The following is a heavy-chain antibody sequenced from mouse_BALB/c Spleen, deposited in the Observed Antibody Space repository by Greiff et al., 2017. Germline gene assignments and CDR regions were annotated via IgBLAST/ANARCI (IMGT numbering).Heavy chain of an antibody. Sequence: EVQLQESGTVLARPGASVKMSCKASGYTFTSYWMHWVKQRPGQGLEWIGAIYPGNSDTSYNQKFKGKAKLTAVTSTSTAYMELSSLTNEDSAVYYCTREDYDYGFAYWGQGTLVTVSA. V-gene: IGHV1-5*01. CDR1: GYTFTSYW. J-gene: IGHJ3*01. D-gene: IGHD2-4*01. CDR2: IYPGNSDT. CDR3: TREDYDYGFAY.